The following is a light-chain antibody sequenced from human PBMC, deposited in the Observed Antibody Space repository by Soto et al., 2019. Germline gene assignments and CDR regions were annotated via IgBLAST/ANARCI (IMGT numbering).Light chain of an antibody. CDR1: QSISSN. V-gene: IGKV1-39*01. Sequence: EIQMTQSPSSLSASVGDRVAITCRASQSISSNLNWYQQKPGKAPKLLIYTAASLQSGVPSRFSGSGSGTDFTLTIASLQLEDFATYYCQQSNSLPPTFGQGTKV. CDR2: TAA. CDR3: QQSNSLPPT. J-gene: IGKJ1*01.